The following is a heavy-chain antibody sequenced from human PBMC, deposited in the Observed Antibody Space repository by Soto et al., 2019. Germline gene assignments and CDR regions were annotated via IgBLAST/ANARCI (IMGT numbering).Heavy chain of an antibody. D-gene: IGHD5-18*01. Sequence: ASVKVSCKASGYTFTGYYMHWVRQAPGQGLEWMGWINPNSGGTNYAQKFQGRVTMTRDTSISTAYMELSRLRSDDTAVYYCVRDWVDTAIQGHYYYYYGMDVWGQGTTVTVSS. CDR1: GYTFTGYY. CDR3: VRDWVDTAIQGHYYYYYGMDV. J-gene: IGHJ6*02. V-gene: IGHV1-2*02. CDR2: INPNSGGT.